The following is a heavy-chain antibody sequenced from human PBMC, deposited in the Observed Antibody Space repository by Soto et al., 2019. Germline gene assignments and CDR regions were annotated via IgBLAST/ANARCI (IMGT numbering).Heavy chain of an antibody. D-gene: IGHD6-19*01. V-gene: IGHV1-58*02. CDR2: IVVGSGHT. CDR3: AATIIAVSGTGYYGMDV. J-gene: IGHJ6*02. Sequence: QMQLVQSGPEVKKPGTSVKVSCKASGITFSTSAMQWVRQARGQRLEWIGWIVVGSGHTNYAQKFQERITITRHMSRSTAYMELSSLRSEDTAVYYCAATIIAVSGTGYYGMDVWGQGTTVTVSS. CDR1: GITFSTSA.